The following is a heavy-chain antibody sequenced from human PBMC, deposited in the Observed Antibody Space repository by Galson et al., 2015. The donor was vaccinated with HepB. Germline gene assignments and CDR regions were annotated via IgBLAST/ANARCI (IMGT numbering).Heavy chain of an antibody. J-gene: IGHJ4*02. V-gene: IGHV3-23*01. CDR2: ISGSGAFT. CDR1: GFSFSNYA. D-gene: IGHD1-26*01. Sequence: SLRLSCAASGFSFSNYATSWVRQAPGKGLEWVSGISGSGAFTYYADSVKGRFTISRDNSKNTLYLQMNSLRAEDTAVYYCAKDLGSGTSFGFDYWGQGTLVTVSS. CDR3: AKDLGSGTSFGFDY.